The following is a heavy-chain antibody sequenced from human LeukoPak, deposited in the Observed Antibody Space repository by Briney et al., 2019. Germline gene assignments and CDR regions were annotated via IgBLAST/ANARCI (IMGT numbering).Heavy chain of an antibody. CDR1: GGSISSYC. CDR3: AREPGIAARRKGFDY. Sequence: PSETLSLTCTVSGGSISSYCWSWIRQPAGKGLEWIGRIYTSGSTNYNPSLKSRVTMSVDTSKNQFSLKLSSVTAADTAVYYCAREPGIAARRKGFDYWGQGTLVTVSS. V-gene: IGHV4-4*07. CDR2: IYTSGST. D-gene: IGHD6-6*01. J-gene: IGHJ4*02.